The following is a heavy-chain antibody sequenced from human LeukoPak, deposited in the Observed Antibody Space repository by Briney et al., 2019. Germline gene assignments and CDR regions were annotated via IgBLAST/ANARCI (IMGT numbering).Heavy chain of an antibody. D-gene: IGHD3-10*01. CDR3: FLTYYYGSGSYFPDYMDV. V-gene: IGHV1-18*01. Sequence: ASVKVSCKASGYTFISYGISWVRQAPGQGLEWMGWISAYNGNTNYAQKFQGRVTMTRDTSISTAYMELSRLRSDDTAVYYCFLTYYYGSGSYFPDYMDVWGKGTTVTVSS. J-gene: IGHJ6*03. CDR1: GYTFISYG. CDR2: ISAYNGNT.